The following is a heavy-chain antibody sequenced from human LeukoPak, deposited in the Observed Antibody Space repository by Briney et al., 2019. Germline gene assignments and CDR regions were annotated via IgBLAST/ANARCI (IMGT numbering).Heavy chain of an antibody. CDR2: IGIDSGNT. V-gene: IGHV3-11*06. CDR1: GFTFSDYS. CDR3: ARDYKYAFDN. J-gene: IGHJ4*02. Sequence: GGSLRLSCAAPGFTFSDYSMNWIRQAPGKGLEWISYIGIDSGNTNYADSVKGRFTISGDKAKNSLYLQMNSLRVEDTAVYYCARDYKYAFDNWGQGTLVTVSS. D-gene: IGHD5-24*01.